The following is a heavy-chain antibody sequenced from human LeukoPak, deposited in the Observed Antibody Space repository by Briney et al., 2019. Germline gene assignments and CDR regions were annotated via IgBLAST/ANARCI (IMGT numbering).Heavy chain of an antibody. CDR3: ARDHVLSELELRPQDY. D-gene: IGHD1-7*01. Sequence: GGSLRLSCAASGFTFSSYWMLWVRQAPGKGLVWVSRINSDGSSTSYADSVKGRFTISRDNAKNTLYLQMNSLRAEDTAVYYCARDHVLSELELRPQDYWGQGTLVTVSS. CDR1: GFTFSSYW. V-gene: IGHV3-74*01. J-gene: IGHJ4*02. CDR2: INSDGSST.